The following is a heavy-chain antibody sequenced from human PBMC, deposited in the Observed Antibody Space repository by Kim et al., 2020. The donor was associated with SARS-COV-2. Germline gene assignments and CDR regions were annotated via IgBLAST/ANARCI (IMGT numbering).Heavy chain of an antibody. V-gene: IGHV3-33*05. CDR1: GFTFSSYG. Sequence: GGSLRLSCAASGFTFSSYGMHWVRQAPGKGLEWVAVISYDGSNKYYADSVKGRFTISRDNSKNTLYLQMNSLRAEDTAVYYCASPPDCSSTSCYGYYYYGMDVWGQGTTVTVSS. CDR3: ASPPDCSSTSCYGYYYYGMDV. J-gene: IGHJ6*02. CDR2: ISYDGSNK. D-gene: IGHD2-2*01.